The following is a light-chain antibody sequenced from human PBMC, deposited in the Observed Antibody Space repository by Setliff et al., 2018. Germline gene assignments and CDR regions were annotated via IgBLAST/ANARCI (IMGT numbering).Light chain of an antibody. J-gene: IGLJ1*01. CDR2: STN. V-gene: IGLV8-61*01. CDR3: VLNMGSGIYV. CDR1: SGSVSSNYN. Sequence: QAVVTQEPSFSVSPGGTVTLTCGLNSGSVSSNYNPSWYQQTPGQAPRTLIYSTNTRSSGVPDRFSGSILGNKAALTITGAQADDESDYYCVLNMGSGIYVFGSGTKGTV.